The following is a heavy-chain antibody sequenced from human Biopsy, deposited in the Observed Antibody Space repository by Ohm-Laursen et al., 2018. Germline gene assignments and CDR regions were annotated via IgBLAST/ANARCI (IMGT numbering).Heavy chain of an antibody. CDR1: GGSMDRYF. CDR2: VFSSGTT. J-gene: IGHJ5*02. D-gene: IGHD1-7*01. V-gene: IGHV4-4*07. Sequence: SDTLSLTCSVSGGSMDRYFWSWIRQPVGKGLEWIGHVFSSGTTNYNPSLNSRVTLSIDMSKNQFSLKMTSMTAPDTGFYFCARGGGMNYFDPWGQGTLVTVSS. CDR3: ARGGGMNYFDP.